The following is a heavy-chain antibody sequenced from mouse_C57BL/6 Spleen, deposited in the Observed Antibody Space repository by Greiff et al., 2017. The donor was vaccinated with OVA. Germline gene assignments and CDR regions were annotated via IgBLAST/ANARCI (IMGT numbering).Heavy chain of an antibody. D-gene: IGHD1-1*01. CDR3: AKTLLRWDYAMDY. CDR1: GFSLTSYG. CDR2: IWRGGST. Sequence: VQLQQSGPGLVQPSQSLSITCTVSGFSLTSYGVHWVRQSPGKGLEWLGVIWRGGSTDYNAAFMSRLSITKDNSKSQVCFKMNSLQADDTAIYYCAKTLLRWDYAMDYWGQGTSVTVSS. V-gene: IGHV2-5*01. J-gene: IGHJ4*01.